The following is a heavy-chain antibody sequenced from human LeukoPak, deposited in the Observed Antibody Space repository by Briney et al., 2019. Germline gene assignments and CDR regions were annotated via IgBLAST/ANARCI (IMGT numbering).Heavy chain of an antibody. J-gene: IGHJ5*02. D-gene: IGHD6-13*01. CDR1: GFTFSSYW. V-gene: IGHV3-7*01. CDR3: ASYIAAAGTWSRWFDP. Sequence: GGSLRLSCTASGFTFSSYWMSWARQAPGKGLEGVANIKQDGSEKHYVDSVKGRFTISRDNAKNSLYLQMNSLRAEDTAVYYCASYIAAAGTWSRWFDPWGQGTLVTVSS. CDR2: IKQDGSEK.